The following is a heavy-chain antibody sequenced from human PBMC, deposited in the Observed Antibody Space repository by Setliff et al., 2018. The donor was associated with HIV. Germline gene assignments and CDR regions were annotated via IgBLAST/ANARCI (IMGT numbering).Heavy chain of an antibody. V-gene: IGHV1-24*01. CDR1: GYTLTELS. D-gene: IGHD4-17*01. Sequence: ASVKVSCKVSGYTLTELSMHWVRQAPGKGLEWMGGFAPEYDKTFYAQKFQGRVTMSEDTSTDTAYMELSSLRSEDTAVYYCARSPQLYGDYRDALDIWGHGTMVTVSS. J-gene: IGHJ3*02. CDR3: ARSPQLYGDYRDALDI. CDR2: FAPEYDKT.